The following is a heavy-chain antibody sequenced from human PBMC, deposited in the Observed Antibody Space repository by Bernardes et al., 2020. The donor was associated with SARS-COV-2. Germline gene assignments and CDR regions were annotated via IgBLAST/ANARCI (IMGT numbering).Heavy chain of an antibody. Sequence: GGSLRLSCAASGFTFSDYYMSWIRQAPGKGLEWVSYISSSGSTIYYADSVKGRFTISRDNAKNSLYLQMNSLRAEDTAVYYCARTDFSSSWHFRYFDLWGRGTLVTVSS. CDR3: ARTDFSSSWHFRYFDL. CDR2: ISSSGSTI. D-gene: IGHD2-2*01. J-gene: IGHJ2*01. V-gene: IGHV3-11*04. CDR1: GFTFSDYY.